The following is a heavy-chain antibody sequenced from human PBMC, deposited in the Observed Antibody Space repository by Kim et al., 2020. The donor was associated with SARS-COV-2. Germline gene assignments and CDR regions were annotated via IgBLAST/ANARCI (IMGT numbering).Heavy chain of an antibody. Sequence: VKGRFTISRDNSKNSLYLQMNSLRTEDTALYYCAKGVGYGDYYYYYGMDVWGQGTTVTVSS. CDR3: AKGVGYGDYYYYYGMDV. J-gene: IGHJ6*02. D-gene: IGHD4-17*01. V-gene: IGHV3-43*01.